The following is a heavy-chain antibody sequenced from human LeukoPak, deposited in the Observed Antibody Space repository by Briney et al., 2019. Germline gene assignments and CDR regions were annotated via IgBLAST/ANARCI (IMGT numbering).Heavy chain of an antibody. CDR1: GFTFGDYA. Sequence: GGSLRLSCTASGFTFGDYAMSWFRQAPGKGLEWVGFIRSKAYGGTTEYAASVKGRFTISRDDSKSIAYLQMNSLKTEDTAVYYCTRDSGYCSGSCLGAEYFQHWGQGTLVTVSS. CDR2: IRSKAYGGTT. J-gene: IGHJ1*01. V-gene: IGHV3-49*03. D-gene: IGHD2-15*01. CDR3: TRDSGYCSGSCLGAEYFQH.